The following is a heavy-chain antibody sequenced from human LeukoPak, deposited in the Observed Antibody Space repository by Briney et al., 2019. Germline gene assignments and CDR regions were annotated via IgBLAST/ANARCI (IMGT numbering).Heavy chain of an antibody. Sequence: ASVKVSCKASGYTFTGYYMHWVRQAPGQGLEWMGWINPNSGGTNYAQKFQGRVTMTRDTSISTAYMKLSRLRSDDTAVYYCAREELLWFGDSRNWFDPWGQGTLVTVSS. CDR2: INPNSGGT. CDR1: GYTFTGYY. V-gene: IGHV1-2*02. J-gene: IGHJ5*02. D-gene: IGHD3-10*01. CDR3: AREELLWFGDSRNWFDP.